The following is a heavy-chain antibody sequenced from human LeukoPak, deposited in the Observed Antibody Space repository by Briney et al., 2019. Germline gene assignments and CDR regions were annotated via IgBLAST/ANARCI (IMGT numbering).Heavy chain of an antibody. CDR3: AREGVGGSYYKDVDY. D-gene: IGHD1-26*01. CDR2: IGSRSAYT. Sequence: GGSLRLSCAASGFTFSSYSMNRVRQAPGKGLEWVSSIGSRSAYTYYADSVKGRFTISRDNTKNSLYLQMNSLRAEDTAVYYCAREGVGGSYYKDVDYWGQGTLVTVSS. J-gene: IGHJ4*02. V-gene: IGHV3-21*01. CDR1: GFTFSSYS.